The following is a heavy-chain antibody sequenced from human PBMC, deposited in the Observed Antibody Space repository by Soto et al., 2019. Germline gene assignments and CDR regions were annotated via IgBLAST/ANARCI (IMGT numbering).Heavy chain of an antibody. D-gene: IGHD3-10*01. Sequence: SETLSLTCAVSGGSISSSNWWSWVRQPPGKGLEWIGEIYHSGSTNYNPSLNSRVTISVDKSKNQFSLKLSSVTAADTAVYYCARVTMVRGVINWFDPWGQGTLVTVSS. V-gene: IGHV4-4*02. CDR2: IYHSGST. CDR3: ARVTMVRGVINWFDP. J-gene: IGHJ5*02. CDR1: GGSISSSNW.